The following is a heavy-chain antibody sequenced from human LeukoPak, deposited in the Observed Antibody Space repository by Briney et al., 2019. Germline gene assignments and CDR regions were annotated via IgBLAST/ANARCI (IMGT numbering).Heavy chain of an antibody. D-gene: IGHD6-6*01. J-gene: IGHJ4*02. CDR2: ISYDGSNK. CDR1: GFTFSSYA. V-gene: IGHV3-30*04. CDR3: ARSQVSQY. Sequence: GGSLRLSCAASGFTFSSYAMHWVRQAPGKGLEWVAVISYDGSNKYYADSVKGRFTISRDNSKNTLYLQMNSLRAEDTAVYYCARSQVSQYWGQGTLVTVSS.